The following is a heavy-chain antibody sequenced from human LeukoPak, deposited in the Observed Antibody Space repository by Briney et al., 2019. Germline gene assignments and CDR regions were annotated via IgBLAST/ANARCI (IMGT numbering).Heavy chain of an antibody. J-gene: IGHJ3*02. Sequence: GRSLKLLCEASGLPFCRLGMHWVRQDPGKGLEWEAHLWYDGSNKYYADSVTGRFTISRHNSKHTLYLQMNSLRAEDTAVYYCARILSLYYYDSSGYGAFDIWGQGTMGTVSS. CDR1: GLPFCRLG. CDR3: ARILSLYYYDSSGYGAFDI. D-gene: IGHD3-22*01. CDR2: LWYDGSNK. V-gene: IGHV3-33*01.